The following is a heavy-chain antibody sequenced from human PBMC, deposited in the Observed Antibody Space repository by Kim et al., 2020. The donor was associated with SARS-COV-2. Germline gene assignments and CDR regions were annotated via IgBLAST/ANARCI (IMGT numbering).Heavy chain of an antibody. Sequence: GGSLRLSCAASGFTFSSYEMNWVRQAPGKGLEWVSYISSSGSTIYYADSVKGRFTISRDNAKNSLYLQMTSLRAEDTAVYYCARDGLYGDQWYWGQGTLVTVSS. V-gene: IGHV3-48*03. J-gene: IGHJ4*02. CDR2: ISSSGSTI. CDR3: ARDGLYGDQWY. D-gene: IGHD4-17*01. CDR1: GFTFSSYE.